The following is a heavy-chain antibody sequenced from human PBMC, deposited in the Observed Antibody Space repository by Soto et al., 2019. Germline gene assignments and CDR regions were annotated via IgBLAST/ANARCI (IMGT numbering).Heavy chain of an antibody. CDR1: GFTFSIYA. J-gene: IGHJ4*02. D-gene: IGHD3-16*01. CDR3: ASDSGPRRRWLIDHCDY. V-gene: IGHV3-30*03. CDR2: ISDDGTKT. Sequence: QVQLVGSGGGEVQPGRSLRVSCSASGFTFSIYAMNLVGQAPGTGLEWVAGISDDGTKTDYADSVKGRFTISRDNSKNTVYLKMKRLRDQDTAVYSWASDSGPRRRWLIDHCDYWGQRTLVTVSP.